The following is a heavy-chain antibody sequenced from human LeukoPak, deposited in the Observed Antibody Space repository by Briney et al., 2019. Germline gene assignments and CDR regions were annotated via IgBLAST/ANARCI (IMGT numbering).Heavy chain of an antibody. V-gene: IGHV1-2*06. Sequence: AASVQVSCKASGYTFTARFIHWVRQAPGQGLEWMGQINSNNGGEKYAPKFQGRVTVLRDTSINTIYLDLTSLTSDDTAVYYCAREPYSSSSDRHEKAFDYWGQGTLVTVSS. CDR2: INSNNGGE. CDR1: GYTFTARF. CDR3: AREPYSSSSDRHEKAFDY. D-gene: IGHD6-6*01. J-gene: IGHJ4*02.